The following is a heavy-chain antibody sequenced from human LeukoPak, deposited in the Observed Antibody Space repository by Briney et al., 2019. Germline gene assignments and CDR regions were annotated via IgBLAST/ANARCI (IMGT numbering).Heavy chain of an antibody. Sequence: PSQTLSLSCTVSGGSISSYYWVWIRQPPGKGLEWIGYIYYSGSTNYNPSLKSRVTISVDTSKNQFSLKLSSVTAADTAVYYCARDVRMISYYDSSGYYRGGAFDIWGQGTMVTVSS. V-gene: IGHV4-59*01. D-gene: IGHD3-22*01. CDR1: GGSISSYY. CDR3: ARDVRMISYYDSSGYYRGGAFDI. J-gene: IGHJ3*02. CDR2: IYYSGST.